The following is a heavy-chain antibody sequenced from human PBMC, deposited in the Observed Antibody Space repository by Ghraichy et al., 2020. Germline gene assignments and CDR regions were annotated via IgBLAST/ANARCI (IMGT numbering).Heavy chain of an antibody. V-gene: IGHV4-59*01. CDR3: ARDLAPYYYDSSGGAFDI. CDR2: IYYSGIT. CDR1: GGSISSYY. J-gene: IGHJ3*02. D-gene: IGHD3-22*01. Sequence: GSLRLSCTVPGGSISSYYWSWIRQPPGKGLEWIGYIYYSGITNYNPSLKSRVTISVDTSKNQFSLKLSSVTAADTGVYYCARDLAPYYYDSSGGAFDIWGLVTMVTVSS.